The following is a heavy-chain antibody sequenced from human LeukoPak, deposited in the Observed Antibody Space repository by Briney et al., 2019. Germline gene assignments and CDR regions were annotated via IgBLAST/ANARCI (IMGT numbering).Heavy chain of an antibody. CDR2: IWYDGSNK. CDR1: GFTFSSYG. J-gene: IGHJ3*02. Sequence: PGRSLRLSCAASGFTFSSYGMHWVRQAPGKGLEWVAVIWYDGSNKYYADSVKGRFTISRDNSKNTLYLQMNSLRAEDTAVYYCARDTPNYYDSSDYNDAFDIWGQGTMVTVSS. CDR3: ARDTPNYYDSSDYNDAFDI. V-gene: IGHV3-33*01. D-gene: IGHD3-22*01.